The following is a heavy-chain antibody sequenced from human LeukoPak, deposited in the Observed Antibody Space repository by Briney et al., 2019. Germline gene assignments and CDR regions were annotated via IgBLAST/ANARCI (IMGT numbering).Heavy chain of an antibody. J-gene: IGHJ4*02. CDR2: ISYDGSNK. CDR3: ASDGARYYFDY. Sequence: GRSLRLSCAASGFTFSSYAMHWVRQAPGKGLEWVAVISYDGSNKYYADSVKGRFTISRDNSKNTLYLQMNSLRAEDTAVYYCASDGARYYFDYWGQGTLVTVSS. V-gene: IGHV3-30-3*01. D-gene: IGHD1-26*01. CDR1: GFTFSSYA.